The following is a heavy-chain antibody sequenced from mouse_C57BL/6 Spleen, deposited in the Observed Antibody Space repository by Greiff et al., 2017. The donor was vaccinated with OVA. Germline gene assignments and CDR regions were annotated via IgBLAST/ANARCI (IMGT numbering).Heavy chain of an antibody. V-gene: IGHV1-18*01. J-gene: IGHJ4*01. CDR3: ARLYYDYDDY. D-gene: IGHD2-4*01. Sequence: VQLQQSGPELVKPGASVKIPCKASGYTFTDYNMDWVKQSHGKSLEWIGDINPNNGGTIYNQKFKGKATLTVDKSSSTAYMELRSLTSEDTAVYYCARLYYDYDDYWGQGTSVTVSS. CDR2: INPNNGGT. CDR1: GYTFTDYN.